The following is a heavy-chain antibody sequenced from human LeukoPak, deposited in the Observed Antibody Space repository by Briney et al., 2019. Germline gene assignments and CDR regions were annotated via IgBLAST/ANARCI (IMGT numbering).Heavy chain of an antibody. Sequence: KTSETLSLTCAVYGGSFSGYYWSWIRQPPGKGLEWIGYIYYSGSTNYNPSLKSRVTISVDTSKNQFSLKLSSVTAADTAVYYCAREIAAAGTGSWGQGTLVTVSS. V-gene: IGHV4-59*01. D-gene: IGHD6-13*01. J-gene: IGHJ5*02. CDR2: IYYSGST. CDR1: GGSFSGYY. CDR3: AREIAAAGTGS.